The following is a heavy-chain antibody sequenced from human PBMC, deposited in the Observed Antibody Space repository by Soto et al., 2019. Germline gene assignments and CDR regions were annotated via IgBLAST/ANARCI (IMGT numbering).Heavy chain of an antibody. D-gene: IGHD6-19*01. V-gene: IGHV3-48*01. CDR1: GFTFNSYS. CDR2: ISTGGTTI. J-gene: IGHJ5*02. CDR3: ARTAVAGISGWFDP. Sequence: ESGGGLVQPGGSLRLSCAASGFTFNSYSMNWVRQAPGKGLEWVSYISTGGTTIYYADSVKGRFTISRDNAKNSLYLQMNSRRAEDTAVYHCARTAVAGISGWFDPWGQGTLVTVSS.